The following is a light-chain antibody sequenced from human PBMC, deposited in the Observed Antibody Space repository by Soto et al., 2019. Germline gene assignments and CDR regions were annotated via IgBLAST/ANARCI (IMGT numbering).Light chain of an antibody. V-gene: IGKV3-20*01. J-gene: IGKJ1*01. CDR1: QSVTSNY. CDR3: QQYGTSPRT. CDR2: GAS. Sequence: EVELPQSPGTLSLSPGDTATLSCGASQSVTSNYLAWYQQKAGQPHRLLIYGASTRASGIPDRFSGSGSGTGFTLTIDRLEPEDCAVYYGQQYGTSPRTFGRGTKVEIK.